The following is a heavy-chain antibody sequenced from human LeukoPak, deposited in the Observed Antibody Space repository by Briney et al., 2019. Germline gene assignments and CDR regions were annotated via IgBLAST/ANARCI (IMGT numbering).Heavy chain of an antibody. Sequence: PGGSLRLSCAVSGFTFSAFPLEWVRQAPGKGLEWVSSVNGDSSYIYYADSVKGRFTIARDNARNSLHLQMNSLRAEDTAVYYCARLRCDVTSCFGKYYFDHWGQGTLVTVSS. J-gene: IGHJ4*02. CDR2: VNGDSSYI. CDR3: ARLRCDVTSCFGKYYFDH. CDR1: GFTFSAFP. V-gene: IGHV3-21*01. D-gene: IGHD2-2*01.